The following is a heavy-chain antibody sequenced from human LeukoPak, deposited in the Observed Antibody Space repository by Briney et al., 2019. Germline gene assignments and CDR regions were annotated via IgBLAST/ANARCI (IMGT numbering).Heavy chain of an antibody. CDR3: ARFRYYDSSGYWLYFGY. CDR2: IYHSGST. D-gene: IGHD3-22*01. J-gene: IGHJ4*02. Sequence: SETLSLTCAVSGYSISSGYYWGWIRQPPGKGLEWIGSIYHSGSTYYNPSLKSRVTISVDTSKNQFSLKLSSVTAADTAVYYCARFRYYDSSGYWLYFGYWGQGTLVTVSS. V-gene: IGHV4-38-2*01. CDR1: GYSISSGYY.